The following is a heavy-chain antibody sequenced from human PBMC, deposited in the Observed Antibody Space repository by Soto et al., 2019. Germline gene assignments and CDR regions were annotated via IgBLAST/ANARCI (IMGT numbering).Heavy chain of an antibody. Sequence: GGSLRLSCGFYGISFDDYAMHSVPQVPGKGLEWVSGINWDSGDIGYADSVKGRFTISRDNAKNSLYLQMNSLKTEDTALYYCAKDTAPGFYDANGHLDYWGQGTPVNVSS. V-gene: IGHV3-9*01. D-gene: IGHD2-8*01. J-gene: IGHJ4*02. CDR1: GISFDDYA. CDR2: INWDSGDI. CDR3: AKDTAPGFYDANGHLDY.